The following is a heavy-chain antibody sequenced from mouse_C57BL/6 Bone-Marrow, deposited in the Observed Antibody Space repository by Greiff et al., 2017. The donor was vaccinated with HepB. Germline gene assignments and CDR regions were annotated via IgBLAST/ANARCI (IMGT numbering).Heavy chain of an antibody. CDR3: ASYYYGSRYYAMDY. CDR2: INPNNGGT. CDR1: GYTFTDYY. D-gene: IGHD1-1*01. V-gene: IGHV1-26*01. Sequence: VQLQQSGPELVKPGASVKISCKASGYTFTDYYMNWVKQSHGKSLEWIGDINPNNGGTSYNQKFKGKATLTVDKSSSTAYMELRSLTSEDSAVYYCASYYYGSRYYAMDYWGQGTSVTVSS. J-gene: IGHJ4*01.